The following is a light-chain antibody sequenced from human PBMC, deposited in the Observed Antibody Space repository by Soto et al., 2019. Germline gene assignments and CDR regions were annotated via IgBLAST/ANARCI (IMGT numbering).Light chain of an antibody. CDR1: QRVSSSY. CDR3: QQYGSSPQT. V-gene: IGKV3-20*01. Sequence: ERATLSVRASQRVSSSYLGWYQQQPGPAPRLLIYVASSSATGIPDRFSGSGAGTDYTLTISRLKPEDVSAYYCQQYGSSPQTFGQGTKVDI. CDR2: VAS. J-gene: IGKJ1*01.